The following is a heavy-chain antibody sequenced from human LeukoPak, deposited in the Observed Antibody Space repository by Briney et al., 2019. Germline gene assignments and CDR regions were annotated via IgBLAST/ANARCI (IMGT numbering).Heavy chain of an antibody. CDR2: IKSKTDGGTT. CDR1: GFTFNNAW. V-gene: IGHV3-15*01. J-gene: IGHJ4*02. CDR3: TTPYNYDSSGYPGD. Sequence: GGSLRLSCAASGFTFNNAWMTWVRQAPGKGLEWVGRIKSKTDGGTTDYAAPVKGRFTISRDDSKNTLYLQMDSLKTEDTAVYYCTTPYNYDSSGYPGDWNQGTLVTVSS. D-gene: IGHD3-22*01.